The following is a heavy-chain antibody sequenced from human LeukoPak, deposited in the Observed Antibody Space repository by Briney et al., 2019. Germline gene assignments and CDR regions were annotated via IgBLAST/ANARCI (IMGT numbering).Heavy chain of an antibody. CDR1: GGSISSYY. CDR2: IYYSGST. CDR3: ARGTITMIRGVVYYFDY. D-gene: IGHD3-10*01. Sequence: SETLSLTCTVSGGSISSYYWSWIRQPPGKGLEWIGYIYYSGSTNYNPSLKSRVTISVDTSKNQFSLKMRSVTAADTAVYYCARGTITMIRGVVYYFDYWGQGTLVTVSS. J-gene: IGHJ4*02. V-gene: IGHV4-59*01.